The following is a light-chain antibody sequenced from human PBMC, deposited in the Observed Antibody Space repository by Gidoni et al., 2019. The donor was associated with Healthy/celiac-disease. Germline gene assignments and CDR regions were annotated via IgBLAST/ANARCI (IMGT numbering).Light chain of an antibody. CDR2: WAS. Sequence: DIVMTQSPDSLAVSLGERATINCKSSQSVLYSSNNKNYLAWYQQKPGQPPKLLIYWASTRESGVPDRFSGSWSGTDFTLTISSLQAEDVAVYYCQQYYSTPLTFXGXTKVEIK. CDR3: QQYYSTPLT. J-gene: IGKJ4*01. V-gene: IGKV4-1*01. CDR1: QSVLYSSNNKNY.